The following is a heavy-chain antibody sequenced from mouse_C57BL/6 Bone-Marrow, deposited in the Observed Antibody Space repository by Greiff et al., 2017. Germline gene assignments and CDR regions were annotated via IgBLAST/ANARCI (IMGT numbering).Heavy chain of an antibody. D-gene: IGHD2-12*01. Sequence: EVQLQQSGPELVKPGASVKISCKASGYTFTDYYMNWVKQSHGKSLEWIGDINPNNGGTSYNQKFKGKATLAVDKSSSTAYMELRSLTSEDSAVYYCARGRRRVHLDYWGQGTTLTVSS. CDR1: GYTFTDYY. V-gene: IGHV1-26*01. J-gene: IGHJ2*01. CDR2: INPNNGGT. CDR3: ARGRRRVHLDY.